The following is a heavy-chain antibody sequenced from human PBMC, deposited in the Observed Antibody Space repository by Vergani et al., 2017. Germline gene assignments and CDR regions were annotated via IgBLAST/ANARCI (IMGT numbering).Heavy chain of an antibody. D-gene: IGHD3-3*01. J-gene: IGHJ5*02. Sequence: QLQLQESGPGLVKPSATLSLTCSVSGASIRSSNYYWGWIRQPPGKWLEWIASIYYSGSTYYNPSLKSRVTISVDTSKNQFSLKLMSVTAADTAVYFCARHTTVEWLVKLEWSVPWGQGMLVTVSS. CDR1: GASIRSSNYY. V-gene: IGHV4-39*01. CDR2: IYYSGST. CDR3: ARHTTVEWLVKLEWSVP.